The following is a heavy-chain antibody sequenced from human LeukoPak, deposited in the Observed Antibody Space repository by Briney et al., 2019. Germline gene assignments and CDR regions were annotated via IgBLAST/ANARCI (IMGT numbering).Heavy chain of an antibody. J-gene: IGHJ6*02. D-gene: IGHD3-10*01. Sequence: GGSLGLSGEASEFPFGIYSMNWVGRVPGRGWGGVPSISGSRDYIYYAESVKGRFTISRDNAKNSLYLQMNSLRVEDTAVYYCAKTYGSLYYYGMDVWGQGTPVTVSS. CDR2: ISGSRDYI. CDR3: AKTYGSLYYYGMDV. CDR1: EFPFGIYS. V-gene: IGHV3-21*01.